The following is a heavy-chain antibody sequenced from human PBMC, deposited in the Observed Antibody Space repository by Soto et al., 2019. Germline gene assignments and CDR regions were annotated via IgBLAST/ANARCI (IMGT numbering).Heavy chain of an antibody. CDR2: IYSGGST. Sequence: GESLKISCAASGFTVSSNYMSWVRQAPGKGLEWVSVIYSGGSTYYADSVKGRFTISRDNSKNTLYLQMNSLRAEDTAVYYCASEEYSSSWYAFDIWGQGTMVTVSS. V-gene: IGHV3-53*01. CDR3: ASEEYSSSWYAFDI. D-gene: IGHD6-13*01. J-gene: IGHJ3*02. CDR1: GFTVSSNY.